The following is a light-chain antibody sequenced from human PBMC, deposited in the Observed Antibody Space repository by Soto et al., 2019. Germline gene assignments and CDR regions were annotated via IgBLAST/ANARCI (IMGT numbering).Light chain of an antibody. J-gene: IGLJ2*01. CDR2: EVS. CDR1: SRDVGGYNY. CDR3: SSYAGRNNLL. V-gene: IGLV2-8*01. Sequence: QSALTQPPSASGSPGQSVTISCTGTSRDVGGYNYVSWYQQHPGKAPKLIIYEVSKRPSGVPDRFSGSKSGNTASLTVSGLQAEDEANYYCSSYAGRNNLLFGGGTKLTVL.